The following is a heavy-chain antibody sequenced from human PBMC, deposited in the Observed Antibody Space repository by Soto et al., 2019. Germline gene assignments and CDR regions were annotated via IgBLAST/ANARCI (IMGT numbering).Heavy chain of an antibody. CDR3: ARFPPTYYYDSSGYYGGFDS. Sequence: ASVKVSCKASGYTFTNYFITWVRQAPGQGLECLGWISAYNGNTDYAQKFQDRVTMTTETSTSTAYMELRSLRSDDMAVYFCARFPPTYYYDSSGYYGGFDSWGQGTLVTVSS. CDR1: GYTFTNYF. CDR2: ISAYNGNT. D-gene: IGHD3-22*01. V-gene: IGHV1-18*03. J-gene: IGHJ4*02.